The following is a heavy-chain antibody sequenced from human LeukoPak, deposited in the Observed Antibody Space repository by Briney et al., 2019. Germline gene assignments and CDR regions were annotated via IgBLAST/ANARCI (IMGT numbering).Heavy chain of an antibody. CDR3: ARGYCSGGNCYYFDY. J-gene: IGHJ4*02. V-gene: IGHV4-59*01. Sequence: SETLSLTCTVSGVSISSYYWSWIRQPPGKGLEWIGYIYYIGSTNYNPSLKSRVTISVDTCKNQFSLKLSSVTAADTAVYYCARGYCSGGNCYYFDYWGQGTLVTVSS. D-gene: IGHD2-15*01. CDR1: GVSISSYY. CDR2: IYYIGST.